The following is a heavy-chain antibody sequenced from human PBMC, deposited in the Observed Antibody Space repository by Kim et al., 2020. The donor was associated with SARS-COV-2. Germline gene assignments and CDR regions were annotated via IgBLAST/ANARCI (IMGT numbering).Heavy chain of an antibody. Sequence: GGSLRLSCAASGFTFRNYGMHWVRQAPGKGLEWVALIWFDGSNEYYIDSVKGRFTISRDNSKNTLYLQMNSLRGEDTAVYYCARDFVHIYGFYNDFDPWGQGALVT. CDR3: ARDFVHIYGFYNDFDP. D-gene: IGHD5-18*01. CDR2: IWFDGSNE. J-gene: IGHJ5*02. V-gene: IGHV3-33*01. CDR1: GFTFRNYG.